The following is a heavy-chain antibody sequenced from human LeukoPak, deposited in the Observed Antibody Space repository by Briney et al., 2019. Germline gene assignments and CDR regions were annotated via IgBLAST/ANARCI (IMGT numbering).Heavy chain of an antibody. Sequence: SETLSLTCTVSGGSISSSSYYWGWIRQPPGKGLEWIGSIYYSGSTYYNPSLKSRVTISVDTSKNQLSLKLSSVTAADTAVYYCARAKFYYFDYWGQGTLVTVSS. CDR3: ARAKFYYFDY. V-gene: IGHV4-39*07. CDR2: IYYSGST. D-gene: IGHD3-3*01. J-gene: IGHJ4*02. CDR1: GGSISSSSYY.